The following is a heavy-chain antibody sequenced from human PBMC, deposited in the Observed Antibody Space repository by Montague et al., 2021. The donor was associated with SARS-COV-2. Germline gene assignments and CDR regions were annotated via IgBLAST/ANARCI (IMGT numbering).Heavy chain of an antibody. V-gene: IGHV4-61*03. J-gene: IGHJ5*02. D-gene: IGHD3-16*01. CDR3: AREVVGVKTNWLDT. CDR1: GGSVSSNNCY. Sequence: SETLSLTCTVSGGSVSSNNCYWTWHPRPPGKELEWNSYIYFSGNTIPNPSLEGRVTTSIDTSKNPFSLRLTSVTHAATAVYYCAREVVGVKTNWLDTGGQGTLVTVSS. CDR2: IYFSGNT.